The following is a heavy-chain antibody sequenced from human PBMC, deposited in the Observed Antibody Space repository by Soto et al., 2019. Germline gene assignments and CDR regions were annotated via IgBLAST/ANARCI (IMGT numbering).Heavy chain of an antibody. D-gene: IGHD6-19*01. CDR2: IIPIFGTA. V-gene: IGHV1-69*13. Sequence: VASVKVSCKASGGTFSSYAISWARQAPGQGLEWMGGIIPIFGTANYAQKFQGRVTITADESTSTACMELSSLRSEDTAVYYCARIIAVAEYYYYGMDVWGQGTTVTVSS. CDR3: ARIIAVAEYYYYGMDV. CDR1: GGTFSSYA. J-gene: IGHJ6*02.